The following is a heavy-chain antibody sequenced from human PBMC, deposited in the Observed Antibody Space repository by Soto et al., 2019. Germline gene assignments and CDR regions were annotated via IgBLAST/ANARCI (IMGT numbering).Heavy chain of an antibody. CDR1: GGTFSSYA. D-gene: IGHD1-1*01. CDR3: AREGTGTAVPTDY. CDR2: IIPIFGTA. J-gene: IGHJ4*02. Sequence: SVKVSCKASGGTFSSYAISWVRQAPGQGLEWMGGIIPIFGTANYAQKFQGRVTITADESTSTAYMELSSLRAEDTAVYYCAREGTGTAVPTDYWGQGTLVTVSS. V-gene: IGHV1-69*13.